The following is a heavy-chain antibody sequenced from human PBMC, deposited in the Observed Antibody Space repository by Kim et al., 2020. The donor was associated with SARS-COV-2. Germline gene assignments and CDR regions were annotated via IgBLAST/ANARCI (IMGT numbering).Heavy chain of an antibody. CDR3: ARDSLMVRGVIIGPYFDY. J-gene: IGHJ4*02. D-gene: IGHD3-10*01. Sequence: KGRFTISRDNSKTTLYLKMGSLRAEDMAVYYCARDSLMVRGVIIGPYFDYWGQGTLVTVSS. V-gene: IGHV3-64*01.